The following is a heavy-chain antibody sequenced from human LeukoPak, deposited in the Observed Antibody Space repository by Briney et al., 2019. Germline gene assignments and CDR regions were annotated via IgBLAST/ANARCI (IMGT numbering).Heavy chain of an antibody. CDR2: IYTSGST. V-gene: IGHV4-4*07. J-gene: IGHJ6*03. CDR3: ARGGRSGGYYYYYYMDV. CDR1: GGSISSYY. Sequence: SETLSLTCTVSGGSISSYYWSWIRQPAGKGLEWIGRIYTSGSTNYNPSLKSRVTTSVDTSKNQFSLKLSSVTAADTAVYYCARGGRSGGYYYYYYMDVWGKGTTVTVSS.